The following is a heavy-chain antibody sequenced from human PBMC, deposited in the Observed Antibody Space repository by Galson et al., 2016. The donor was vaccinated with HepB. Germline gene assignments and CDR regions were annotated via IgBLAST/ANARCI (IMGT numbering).Heavy chain of an antibody. CDR1: GGTFSNYA. D-gene: IGHD2-2*01. V-gene: IGHV1-69*13. J-gene: IGHJ6*03. CDR2: FIPIFGTP. CDR3: ARGDCSTTSCYPGAVYFYMDV. Sequence: SVKVSCKASGGTFSNYAISWVRQAPGQGLEWMGGFIPIFGTPNYAQKFQDRVTITADESSSTAYMELSSLRSEDTAVYYCARGDCSTTSCYPGAVYFYMDVWGKGTTVTVSS.